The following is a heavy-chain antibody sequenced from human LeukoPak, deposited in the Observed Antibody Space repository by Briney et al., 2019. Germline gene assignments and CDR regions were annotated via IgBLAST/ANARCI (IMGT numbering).Heavy chain of an antibody. CDR3: ARVMWYSSGWYYDYFDY. J-gene: IGHJ4*02. Sequence: ASVKVSCKASGYTFTGYYMHWVRQAPGQGPEWMGWINPNSGGTNYAQKFQGRVTMTRDTSISTAYMELSRLRSDDTAVYYCARVMWYSSGWYYDYFDYWGQGTLVTVSS. CDR1: GYTFTGYY. D-gene: IGHD6-19*01. V-gene: IGHV1-2*02. CDR2: INPNSGGT.